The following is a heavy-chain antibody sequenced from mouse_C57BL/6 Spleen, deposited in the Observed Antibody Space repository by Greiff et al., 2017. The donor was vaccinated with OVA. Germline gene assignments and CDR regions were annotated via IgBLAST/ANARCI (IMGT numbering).Heavy chain of an antibody. Sequence: EVQVVESGGDLVKPGGSLKLSCAASGFTFSSYGMSWVRQTPDKRLEWVATISSGGSYTYYPDSVKGRFTISRDNAKNTLYLQMSSLKSEDTAMYYCARQSGAMDYWGQGTSVTVSS. J-gene: IGHJ4*01. CDR3: ARQSGAMDY. CDR1: GFTFSSYG. CDR2: ISSGGSYT. V-gene: IGHV5-6*01.